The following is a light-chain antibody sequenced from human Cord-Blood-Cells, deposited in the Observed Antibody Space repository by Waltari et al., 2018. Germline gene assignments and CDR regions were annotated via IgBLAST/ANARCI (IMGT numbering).Light chain of an antibody. CDR3: PSADSSGTWV. J-gene: IGLJ3*02. CDR1: ALPKQD. Sequence: SYELTQPPSVSVSPGQTARSTCSGDALPKQDAYWYQQKPGQDPVLVLYKDSERPSGIPERFSCSSSGTTVTLTISGFQAEDEADYYCPSADSSGTWVFGGGTKLTVL. V-gene: IGLV3-25*03. CDR2: KDS.